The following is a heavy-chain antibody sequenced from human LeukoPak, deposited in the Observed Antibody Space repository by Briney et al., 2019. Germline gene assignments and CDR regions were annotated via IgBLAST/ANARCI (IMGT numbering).Heavy chain of an antibody. CDR1: GGSFSGYY. V-gene: IGHV4-34*01. CDR3: ARGLRLVRGAHNGMDV. CDR2: INHSGST. Sequence: SETLSLTCAVYGGSFSGYYWSWIRQPPGKGLEWIGEINHSGSTNYNPSLKSRVTISIDTSKNQFSLKLSSVTAADTAVYYCARGLRLVRGAHNGMDVWGKGTTVTVSS. J-gene: IGHJ6*04. D-gene: IGHD3-10*01.